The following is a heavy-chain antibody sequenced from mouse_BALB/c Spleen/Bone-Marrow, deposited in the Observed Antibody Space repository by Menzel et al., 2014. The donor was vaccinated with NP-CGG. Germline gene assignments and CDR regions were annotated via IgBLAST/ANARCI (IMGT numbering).Heavy chain of an antibody. V-gene: IGHV1-20*02. Sequence: EVQLQESGPELEKPGASVKISCKASGYSFTGYNMNWVKQSNGKSLEWIGNIDPYYGGTSYNQKFKGKATLTVDKSSSTAHMELRSLASEDSAVYYCAREGGYYYGSSPYFDVWGAGTTVTVSS. CDR3: AREGGYYYGSSPYFDV. CDR2: IDPYYGGT. J-gene: IGHJ1*01. CDR1: GYSFTGYN. D-gene: IGHD1-1*01.